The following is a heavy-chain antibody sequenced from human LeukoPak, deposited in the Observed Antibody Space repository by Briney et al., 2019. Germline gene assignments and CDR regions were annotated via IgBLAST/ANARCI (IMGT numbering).Heavy chain of an antibody. CDR2: IKQDGTEK. V-gene: IGHV3-7*01. J-gene: IGHJ4*02. CDR3: ARDYNG. CDR1: GFTFSSYW. Sequence: GSLRLSCAASGFTFSSYWMSWVRQAPGKGLEWLANIKQDGTEKNYLNSVKGRFTISRDNAKNSLYLQMNSLRAEDTAVYYCARDYNGWGQGTLVTVSS. D-gene: IGHD2-8*01.